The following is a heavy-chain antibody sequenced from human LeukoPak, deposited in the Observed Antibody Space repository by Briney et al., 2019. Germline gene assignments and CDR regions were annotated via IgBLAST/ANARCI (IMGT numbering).Heavy chain of an antibody. D-gene: IGHD1-26*01. CDR1: GVSISSYY. CDR3: ARRADSHACDI. V-gene: IGHV4-59*12. J-gene: IGHJ3*02. CDR2: IYYSGST. Sequence: SETLSLTCTVSGVSISSYYWSWIRQPPGKGLEWIGYIYYSGSTNYNPSLKSRVTISVDTSKNQFSLKLSSVTAADTAVYYCARRADSHACDIWGQGTMVTVSS.